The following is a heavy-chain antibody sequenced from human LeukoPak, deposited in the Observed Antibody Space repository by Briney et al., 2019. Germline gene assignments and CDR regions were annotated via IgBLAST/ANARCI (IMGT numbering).Heavy chain of an antibody. CDR1: GGSFSGYY. CDR2: INHSGST. V-gene: IGHV4-34*01. Sequence: SETLSLTCAVYGGSFSGYYWSWIRQPPGKGLEWIGEINHSGSTNYNPSLKSRVTISVDTSKNQFSLTMSSVTAADTAVYYCARGGRSGWYDWFDPWGQGTLVTVSS. CDR3: ARGGRSGWYDWFDP. J-gene: IGHJ5*02. D-gene: IGHD6-19*01.